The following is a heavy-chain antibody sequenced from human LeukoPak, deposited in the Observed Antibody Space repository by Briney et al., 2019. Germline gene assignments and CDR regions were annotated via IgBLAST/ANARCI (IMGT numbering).Heavy chain of an antibody. CDR2: INPSGGST. CDR3: ARDFETGGPIDY. D-gene: IGHD3-9*01. V-gene: IGHV1-46*01. CDR1: GYTFTSYY. J-gene: IGHJ4*02. Sequence: ASAKVSCKASGYTFTSYYMHWVRQAPGQGLEWMGIINPSGGSTSYAQKFQGRVTMTRDTSTSTVYMELSSLRSEDTAVYYCARDFETGGPIDYWGQGTLVTVSS.